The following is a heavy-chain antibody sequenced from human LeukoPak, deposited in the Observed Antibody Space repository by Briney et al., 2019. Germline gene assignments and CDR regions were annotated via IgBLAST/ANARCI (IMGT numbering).Heavy chain of an antibody. V-gene: IGHV5-51*01. CDR3: ARRQGCSSTSCPPDS. CDR1: GYSFTTYW. CDR2: IYPGDSDT. J-gene: IGHJ4*02. Sequence: GESLKISRGGSGYSFTTYWIGWVRQMPGKGLEWMGIIYPGDSDTRYSPSFQGQVTMSADKSINTAYLQWSSLKASDTAMYYCARRQGCSSTSCPPDSWGQGTLVTVSS. D-gene: IGHD2-2*01.